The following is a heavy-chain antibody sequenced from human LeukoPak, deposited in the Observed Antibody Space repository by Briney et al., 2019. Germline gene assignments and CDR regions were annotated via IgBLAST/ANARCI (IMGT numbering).Heavy chain of an antibody. Sequence: PSETLSLTCTVSGGSINTYYWSWIRQPPGKGLEWIGYIYYSGSTNYNPSLKSRVTISVDTSKNQFSLKLSSVTAADTAVYYCARGLEMATITVGYWGQGTLVTVSS. D-gene: IGHD5-24*01. CDR2: IYYSGST. J-gene: IGHJ4*02. CDR3: ARGLEMATITVGY. CDR1: GGSINTYY. V-gene: IGHV4-59*01.